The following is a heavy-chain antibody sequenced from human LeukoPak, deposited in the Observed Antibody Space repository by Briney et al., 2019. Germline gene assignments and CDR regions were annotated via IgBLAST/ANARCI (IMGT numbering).Heavy chain of an antibody. J-gene: IGHJ4*02. V-gene: IGHV4-59*08. CDR3: ARHEGGSYYDYIDF. Sequence: SETLSLTCTVSGGSISSYYWSWIRQPPGKGLEWIGYIYYSGSTNDNPSLESRVTISVDTSKNQLSLKLRSVTAADTAVYYCARHEGGSYYDYIDFWGQGTLVTVSS. CDR1: GGSISSYY. CDR2: IYYSGST. D-gene: IGHD1-26*01.